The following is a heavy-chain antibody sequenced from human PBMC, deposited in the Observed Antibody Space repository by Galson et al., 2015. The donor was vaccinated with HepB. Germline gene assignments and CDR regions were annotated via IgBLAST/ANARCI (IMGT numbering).Heavy chain of an antibody. Sequence: SLRLSCATSGFTFTSYNMHWVRQSPVKGLEWLAIISDDGKTGFYADSVKGRFTISRDTSNNQFSLNLTSVTAADTAVYYCARGPEWLLSSSCGMDVWGQGTTVTVSS. CDR2: ISDDGKTG. D-gene: IGHD5-12*01. CDR1: GFTFTSYN. J-gene: IGHJ6*02. CDR3: ARGPEWLLSSSCGMDV. V-gene: IGHV3-30*07.